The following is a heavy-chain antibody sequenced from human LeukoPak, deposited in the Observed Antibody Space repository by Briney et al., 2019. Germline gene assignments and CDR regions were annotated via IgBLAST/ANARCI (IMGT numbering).Heavy chain of an antibody. V-gene: IGHV3-23*01. J-gene: IGHJ3*02. CDR3: ANSRYYYDSSGKRYGGAFDI. CDR1: GFTFSSYA. CDR2: ISGSGGST. Sequence: PGGSLRLSCAASGFTFSSYAMSWVRQAPGKGLEWVSAISGSGGSTYYADSVKGRFTISRDNSKNTLYLQMNSLRAEDTAVYYCANSRYYYDSSGKRYGGAFDIWGQGTMVTVSS. D-gene: IGHD3-22*01.